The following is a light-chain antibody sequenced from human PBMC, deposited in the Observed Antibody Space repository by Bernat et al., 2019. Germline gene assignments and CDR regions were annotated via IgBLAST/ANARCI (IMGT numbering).Light chain of an antibody. CDR2: DVT. J-gene: IGLJ1*01. V-gene: IGLV2-14*03. Sequence: QSALTQPASVSGSPGQSITISCTGTSSDIGGYNYVSWYQQHPGKAPKLMIYDVTIRPSGVSNRFSGSKSDNPASLTISGLQGEDEADYYCSSYTSGSVYVFGAGTNVTFL. CDR3: SSYTSGSVYV. CDR1: SSDIGGYNY.